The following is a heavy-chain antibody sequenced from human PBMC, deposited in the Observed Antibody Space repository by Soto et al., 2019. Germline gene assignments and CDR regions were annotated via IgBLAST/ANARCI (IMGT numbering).Heavy chain of an antibody. D-gene: IGHD3-3*01. CDR3: AREGRYDFWSGYYIDY. CDR2: IYHSGST. V-gene: IGHV4-38-2*02. J-gene: IGHJ4*02. Sequence: SETLSLTCTVSGYSISSGYYWGWIRQPPGKGLEWIGSIYHSGSTYYNPSLKSRVPISVDPSKNQFSLKLSSVTAADTAVYYCAREGRYDFWSGYYIDYWGQGTLVTVSS. CDR1: GYSISSGYY.